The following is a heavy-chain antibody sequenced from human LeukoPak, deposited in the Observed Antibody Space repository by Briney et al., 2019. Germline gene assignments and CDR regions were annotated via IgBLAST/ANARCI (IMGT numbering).Heavy chain of an antibody. D-gene: IGHD3-22*01. J-gene: IGHJ2*01. CDR2: ISWNSGSI. CDR1: GFTFDDYA. V-gene: IGHV3-9*01. CDR3: AKGYYYDSSGYFDL. Sequence: GGSLRLSCAASGFTFDDYAMHWVRQAPGKGLEWVSGISWNSGSIGYADSVKGRFTISRDNAKNSLYLQMNSLRAEDTALYYCAKGYYYDSSGYFDLWGRGTLVTVSS.